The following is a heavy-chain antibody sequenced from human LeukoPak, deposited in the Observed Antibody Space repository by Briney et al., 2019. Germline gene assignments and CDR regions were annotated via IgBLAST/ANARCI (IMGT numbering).Heavy chain of an antibody. Sequence: ASVKVSCKASGYTFTSYDINWVRQATGQGLEWMGWMNPNSGNTGYAQKFQGRVTMTRNTSISTAYMELSSLRSEDTAVYYCARSIVALYYFDYWGQGTLVTVSS. CDR3: ARSIVALYYFDY. V-gene: IGHV1-8*01. CDR1: GYTFTSYD. J-gene: IGHJ4*02. D-gene: IGHD1-26*01. CDR2: MNPNSGNT.